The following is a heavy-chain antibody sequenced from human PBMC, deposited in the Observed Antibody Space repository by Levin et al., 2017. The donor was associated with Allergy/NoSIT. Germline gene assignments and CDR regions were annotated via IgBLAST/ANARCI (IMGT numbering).Heavy chain of an antibody. Sequence: RSQTLSLTCAVSGDSISSYHWNWLRQPPGKELEWIGCLYNNGRTKYNPSLQSRVTISVDATKNQFSLKLSSVSASDTAVYYCARDQGSSGWYGWIDFWGQGTLVTVSS. J-gene: IGHJ5*01. V-gene: IGHV4-59*01. D-gene: IGHD6-19*01. CDR3: ARDQGSSGWYGWIDF. CDR2: LYNNGRT. CDR1: GDSISSYH.